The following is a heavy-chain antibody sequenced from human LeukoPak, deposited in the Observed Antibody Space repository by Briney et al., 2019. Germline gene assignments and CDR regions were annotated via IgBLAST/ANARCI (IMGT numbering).Heavy chain of an antibody. J-gene: IGHJ6*03. V-gene: IGHV4-59*01. CDR1: GGSISSYY. Sequence: SETLSLTCTVSGGSISSYYWSRIRQPPGKGLEWIGYIYYSGSTNYKSSLKSRVTISVDTSKNQFSLKLRSVSAADTAVYYCARVEEGYGSGRRENYYYYYMDVWGKGTTVTISS. CDR3: ARVEEGYGSGRRENYYYYYMDV. D-gene: IGHD3-10*01. CDR2: IYYSGST.